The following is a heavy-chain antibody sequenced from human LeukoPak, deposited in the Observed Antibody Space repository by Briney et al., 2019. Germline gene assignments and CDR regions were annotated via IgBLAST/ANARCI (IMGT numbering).Heavy chain of an antibody. J-gene: IGHJ4*02. D-gene: IGHD5-12*01. CDR1: GFTVSSNY. CDR2: IYSGGST. Sequence: GGSLRLSCAASGFTVSSNYMNWVRQAPGKGLEWVSVIYSGGSTYYTDSVKGRFTISRDNSKNTLYLQMNSLRPEDTAVYYCARDRGSYAWDYWGQGTLVTVSS. CDR3: ARDRGSYAWDY. V-gene: IGHV3-66*02.